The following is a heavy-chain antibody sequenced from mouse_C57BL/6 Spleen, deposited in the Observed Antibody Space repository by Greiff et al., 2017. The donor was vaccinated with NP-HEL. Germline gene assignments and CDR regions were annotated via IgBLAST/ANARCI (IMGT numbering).Heavy chain of an antibody. CDR2: IDPANGNT. D-gene: IGHD1-1*01. CDR3: ARSLITTVVATPYYFDY. V-gene: IGHV14-3*01. Sequence: DVQLQQSVAELVRPGASVKLSCTASGFNIKNTYMHWVKQRPEQGLEWIGRIDPANGNTKYAPKFQGKATITADTSSNTAYLQLSSLTSEDTAIYYCARSLITTVVATPYYFDYWGQGTTLTVSS. CDR1: GFNIKNTY. J-gene: IGHJ2*01.